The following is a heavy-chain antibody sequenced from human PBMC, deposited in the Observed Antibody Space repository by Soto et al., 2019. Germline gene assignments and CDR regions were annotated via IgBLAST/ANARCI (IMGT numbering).Heavy chain of an antibody. CDR2: IKRQTEGGTT. J-gene: IGHJ4*02. Sequence: GESLKISCAASGFTFSSYAMHWVRQAPGKGLEWVGRIKRQTEGGTTDYPASVKGRFIISRDDSENTLYLQMNSLKTEDTAMYYCTTDPPAGSRAIDYWGQGTQVTVS. CDR3: TTDPPAGSRAIDY. CDR1: GFTFSSYA. V-gene: IGHV3-15*07.